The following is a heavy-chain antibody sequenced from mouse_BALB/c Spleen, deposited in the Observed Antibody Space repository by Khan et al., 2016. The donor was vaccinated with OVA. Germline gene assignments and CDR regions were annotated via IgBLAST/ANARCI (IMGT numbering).Heavy chain of an antibody. V-gene: IGHV1-77*01. CDR3: ARSGYGSLVY. J-gene: IGHJ2*01. CDR1: GYTFTDYV. Sequence: VQLQESGPELVKPGSSMKMSCKASGYTFTDYVLNWVKQRTGQGLEWIGEIFPGSGGTYYNEKFKGKVTLTADKSSNTVYMQLSSLTSEDSAVYFCARSGYGSLVYWGQGTTLTVSS. D-gene: IGHD1-1*01. CDR2: IFPGSGGT.